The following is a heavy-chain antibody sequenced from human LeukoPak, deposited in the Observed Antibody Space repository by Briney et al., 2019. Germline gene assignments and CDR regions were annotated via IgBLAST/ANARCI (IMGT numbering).Heavy chain of an antibody. D-gene: IGHD1-26*01. CDR1: GFRFSGHY. CDR3: AREARATPDF. V-gene: IGHV3-11*01. Sequence: TGGSLRLSCAASGFRFSGHYTSWIRQAPGKGLEWISYITNSGDFVNYADSVKGRSTISRDNAKNSLYLQMNSLRAEDTAVYYCAREARATPDFWGQGTVVTVSS. J-gene: IGHJ4*02. CDR2: ITNSGDFV.